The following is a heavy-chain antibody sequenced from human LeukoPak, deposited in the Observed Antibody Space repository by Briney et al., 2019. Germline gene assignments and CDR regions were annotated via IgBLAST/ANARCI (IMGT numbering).Heavy chain of an antibody. Sequence: GGSLRLSCAASGFTFKTYTTHWVGQAPGLGLEWVSSISSSSSYIFYADSAKGRFTISRDNAKNSLYLQMSSLRAEDAAVYYCAREGGYQYYYAMDVWGQGTTVTVSS. J-gene: IGHJ6*02. CDR2: ISSSSSYI. V-gene: IGHV3-21*01. CDR1: GFTFKTYT. CDR3: AREGGYQYYYAMDV. D-gene: IGHD3-16*01.